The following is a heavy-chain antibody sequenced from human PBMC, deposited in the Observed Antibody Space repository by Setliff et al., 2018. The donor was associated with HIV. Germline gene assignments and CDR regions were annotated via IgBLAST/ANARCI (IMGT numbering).Heavy chain of an antibody. V-gene: IGHV1-18*01. CDR2: ISAANGDT. D-gene: IGHD1-20*01. J-gene: IGHJ3*02. Sequence: ASVKVSCKASGYTFTSYGISWVRQAPGQGLEWMGWISAANGDTNFAQKFRGRVTMTTDTLTSTAYMELRSLRSDDTAVYYCARDGYKWNDNALEIWGLGTVVTVSS. CDR3: ARDGYKWNDNALEI. CDR1: GYTFTSYG.